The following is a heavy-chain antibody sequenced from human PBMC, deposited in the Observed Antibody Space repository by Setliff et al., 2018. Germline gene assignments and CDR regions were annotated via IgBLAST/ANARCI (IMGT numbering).Heavy chain of an antibody. J-gene: IGHJ4*02. V-gene: IGHV1-18*01. CDR1: GYTFSNYG. Sequence: GASVKAPCKASGYTFSNYGITWVRQAPGQGLEWMGWISAYSGNTKYAQKLQGRVTMTTDTSTTTAYLELRSLTSDDTAVYYCSGLVRYCTTTGCQGASGAEFWGQGTLVTVSS. D-gene: IGHD2-8*01. CDR2: ISAYSGNT. CDR3: SGLVRYCTTTGCQGASGAEF.